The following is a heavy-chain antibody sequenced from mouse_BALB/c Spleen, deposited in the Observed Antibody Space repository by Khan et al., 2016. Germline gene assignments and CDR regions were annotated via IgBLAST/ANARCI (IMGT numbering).Heavy chain of an antibody. CDR1: GDSITSGY. Sequence: EVQLLESGPSFVKPSQTLSLTCSVTGDSITSGYWNWIRKFPGNKLEYMGYINYSGSTHYNPSLKSRISITRDTSKNQYYLQLNSVTTEDIATYYCARSNSNDVWFAYWGQGTLVTVSA. J-gene: IGHJ3*01. D-gene: IGHD2-12*01. CDR2: INYSGST. V-gene: IGHV3-8*02. CDR3: ARSNSNDVWFAY.